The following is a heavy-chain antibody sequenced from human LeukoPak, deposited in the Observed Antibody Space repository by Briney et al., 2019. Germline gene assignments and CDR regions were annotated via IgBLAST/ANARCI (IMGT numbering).Heavy chain of an antibody. Sequence: SGPTLVNPTQTLTLTCTFSGFSLSTSGVGVGWIRQPPGKALEWLALIYWNDDKRYSPSLKSRLTITKDTSKNQVVLTMTNMDPVDTATYYCAHRGLLEWLLPDTYYFDYWGQGTLVTVSS. CDR3: AHRGLLEWLLPDTYYFDY. CDR1: GFSLSTSGVG. D-gene: IGHD3-3*01. J-gene: IGHJ4*02. CDR2: IYWNDDK. V-gene: IGHV2-5*01.